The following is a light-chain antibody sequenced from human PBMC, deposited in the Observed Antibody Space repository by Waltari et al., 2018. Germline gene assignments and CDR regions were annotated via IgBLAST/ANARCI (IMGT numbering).Light chain of an antibody. CDR1: QSVSSSY. CDR2: GAS. CDR3: QQYGGSPYT. V-gene: IGKV3-20*01. J-gene: IGKJ2*01. Sequence: EIVLTQSPGTLSLSPGERATLSCRASQSVSSSYLAWYQQKPGQAPRLLIYGASIRVTGIPDRFSGSGSGTGFTLTISRLEPEDFAVYYCQQYGGSPYTFGQGTKLEIK.